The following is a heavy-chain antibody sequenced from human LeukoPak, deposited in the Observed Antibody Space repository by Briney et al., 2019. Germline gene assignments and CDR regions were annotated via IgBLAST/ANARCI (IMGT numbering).Heavy chain of an antibody. CDR1: GGSFSGYY. CDR2: INHSGST. CDR3: ARGLSYCTNGVCSTPYFDY. J-gene: IGHJ4*02. D-gene: IGHD2-8*01. Sequence: SETLSLTCAVYGGSFSGYYWSWIRQPPGEGLEWIGEINHSGSTNYNPSLKSRVTISVDTSKNQFSLKLSSVTAADTAVYYCARGLSYCTNGVCSTPYFDYWGQGTLVTVSS. V-gene: IGHV4-34*01.